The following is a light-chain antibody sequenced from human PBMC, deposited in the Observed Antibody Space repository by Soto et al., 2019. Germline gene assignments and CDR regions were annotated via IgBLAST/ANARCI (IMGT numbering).Light chain of an antibody. Sequence: EIVLTQSPGTLSLSPGERVTLSCRASQSVDRNYLAWYQQKPGQAPRLLIHGASTRATGIPDRFSGSGSGTDFTFTISRLEPEDFAVYYCQQYASSPLTFGGGTKAE. J-gene: IGKJ4*01. CDR1: QSVDRNY. CDR2: GAS. CDR3: QQYASSPLT. V-gene: IGKV3-20*01.